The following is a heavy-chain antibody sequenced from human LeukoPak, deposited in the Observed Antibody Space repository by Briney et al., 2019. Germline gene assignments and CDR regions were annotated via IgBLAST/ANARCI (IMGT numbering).Heavy chain of an antibody. CDR1: GFTFSSYG. D-gene: IGHD3-10*01. J-gene: IGHJ3*02. CDR2: IWYDGSNK. V-gene: IGHV3-33*01. Sequence: GGSLRLSRAASGFTFSSYGMHWVRQAPGKGLEWVAVIWYDGSNKYYADSVKGRFTISRDNSKNTLYLQMNSLRAEDTAVYYCARGAHYYGSGIIRDAFDIWGQGTMVTVSS. CDR3: ARGAHYYGSGIIRDAFDI.